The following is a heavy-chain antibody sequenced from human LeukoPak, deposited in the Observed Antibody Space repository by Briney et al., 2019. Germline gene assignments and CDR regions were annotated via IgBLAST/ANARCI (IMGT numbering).Heavy chain of an antibody. J-gene: IGHJ6*03. CDR2: ISAYNGNT. CDR1: GYTFTSYG. V-gene: IGHV1-18*01. D-gene: IGHD3-3*01. CDR3: AREKYYDFWSGYPKPPLGYMDA. Sequence: GASVKVSCKASGYTFTSYGISWVRQAPGQGLEWMGWISAYNGNTNYAQKLQGRVTMTTDTSTSTAYMELRSLRSDDTAVYYCAREKYYDFWSGYPKPPLGYMDAWGKGTTVTVSS.